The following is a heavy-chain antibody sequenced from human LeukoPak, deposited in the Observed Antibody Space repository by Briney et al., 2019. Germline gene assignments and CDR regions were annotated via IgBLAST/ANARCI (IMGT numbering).Heavy chain of an antibody. Sequence: ASVKVSCKASGYTFTSHGINWVRQAPGQGLEWMGWISAYNGNTNYAQKLQGRVTVTRDTSTSTVHMELSGLRSEDTAVYYCARDQEGFDYWGQGTLVTVSS. J-gene: IGHJ4*02. CDR3: ARDQEGFDY. CDR2: ISAYNGNT. V-gene: IGHV1-18*01. CDR1: GYTFTSHG.